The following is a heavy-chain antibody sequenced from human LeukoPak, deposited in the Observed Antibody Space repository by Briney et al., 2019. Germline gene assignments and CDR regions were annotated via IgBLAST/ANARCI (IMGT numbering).Heavy chain of an antibody. D-gene: IGHD2-2*01. CDR2: IYHSGST. V-gene: IGHV4-38-2*01. J-gene: IGHJ4*02. CDR1: GYSISSGYY. Sequence: SETLSLTCAVSGYSISSGYYWGWIRQPPGKGLEWIGSIYHSGSTYYNPSLKSRVTISVDTSKNQFSLKLRSVTAADTAVYYCARHGGPRSNSFQLPLDYWGQGTLVTVSS. CDR3: ARHGGPRSNSFQLPLDY.